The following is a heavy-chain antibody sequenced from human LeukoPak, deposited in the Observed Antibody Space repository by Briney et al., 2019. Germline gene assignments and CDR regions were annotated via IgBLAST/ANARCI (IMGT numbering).Heavy chain of an antibody. D-gene: IGHD3-16*02. CDR3: ARGRYDYVWGSYRYPEYYFDY. J-gene: IGHJ4*02. V-gene: IGHV4-39*07. CDR1: GGSISSGDYY. Sequence: SETLSLTCTVSGGSISSGDYYWSWIRQPPGKGLEWIGEINHSGSTNYNPSLKSRVTISVDTSKNQFSLKLSSVTAADTAVYYCARGRYDYVWGSYRYPEYYFDYWGQGTLVTVSS. CDR2: INHSGST.